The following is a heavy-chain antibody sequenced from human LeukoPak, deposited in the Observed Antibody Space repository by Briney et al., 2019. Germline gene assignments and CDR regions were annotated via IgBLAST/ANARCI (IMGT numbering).Heavy chain of an antibody. D-gene: IGHD6-19*01. J-gene: IGHJ4*02. Sequence: GGSLRLSCAASGFTFSSFGLHWFRQAPGKGLQWVASLRSGVSNEYYADSVKGRFTISRDNSRDTLYLQMNSLRPEDTAMYYCAKAGTQQWLVYVGFSWGQGTRVTVSS. CDR3: AKAGTQQWLVYVGFS. CDR1: GFTFSSFG. CDR2: LRSGVSNE. V-gene: IGHV3-30*02.